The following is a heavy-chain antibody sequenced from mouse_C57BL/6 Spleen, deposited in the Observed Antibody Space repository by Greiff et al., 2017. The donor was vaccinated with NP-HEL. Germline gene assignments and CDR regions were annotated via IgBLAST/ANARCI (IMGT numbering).Heavy chain of an antibody. V-gene: IGHV7-3*01. Sequence: EVQLVESGGGLVQPGGSLSLSCAASGFTFTDYYMSWVRQPPGKALEWLGFIRNKANGYTTEYSASVKGRFTISRDNSQSILYLQMNALRAEDSATYYCARSLYGNYLDYWGQGTTLTVSS. CDR1: GFTFTDYY. CDR3: ARSLYGNYLDY. D-gene: IGHD2-1*01. J-gene: IGHJ2*01. CDR2: IRNKANGYTT.